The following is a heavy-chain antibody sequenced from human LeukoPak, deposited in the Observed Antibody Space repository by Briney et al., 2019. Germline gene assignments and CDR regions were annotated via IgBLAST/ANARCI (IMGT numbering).Heavy chain of an antibody. CDR2: INHSGST. V-gene: IGHV4-34*01. J-gene: IGHJ4*02. CDR1: GGSFSGYY. CDR3: ARHVGSSTSPVDY. D-gene: IGHD2-2*01. Sequence: SETLSLTCAVYGGSFSGYYWSWIRQPPGKGLEWIGEINHSGSTNYNPSLKSRVTISVDTSKNQFSLKLSSVTAADTAVYYCARHVGSSTSPVDYWGQGTLVTVSS.